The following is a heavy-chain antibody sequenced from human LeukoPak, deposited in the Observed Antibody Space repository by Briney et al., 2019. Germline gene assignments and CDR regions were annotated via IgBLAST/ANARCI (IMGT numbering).Heavy chain of an antibody. CDR3: ARDRGLGWFDP. CDR1: GFTFSSYE. D-gene: IGHD3-16*01. J-gene: IGHJ5*02. CDR2: ISSSGSTI. Sequence: GGSLRLSCAASGFTFSSYEMNCVRQAPGKGLEWVSYISSSGSTIYYADSVKGRFTISRDNAKNSLYLQMNSLRAEDTAVYYCARDRGLGWFDPWSQGTLVTVSS. V-gene: IGHV3-48*03.